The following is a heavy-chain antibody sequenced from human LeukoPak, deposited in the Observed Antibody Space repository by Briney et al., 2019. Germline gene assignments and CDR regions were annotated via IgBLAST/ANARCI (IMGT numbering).Heavy chain of an antibody. CDR3: AREGLWFGGLSLPIDY. J-gene: IGHJ4*02. CDR1: GYTFTSYG. CDR2: ISAYNGNA. Sequence: ASVKVSCKASGYTFTSYGISWVRQAPGQGLEWMGWISAYNGNANYAQKLQGRVTMTTDTSTSTAYMELRSLRSDDTAVYYCAREGLWFGGLSLPIDYWGQGTLVTVSS. V-gene: IGHV1-18*01. D-gene: IGHD3-10*01.